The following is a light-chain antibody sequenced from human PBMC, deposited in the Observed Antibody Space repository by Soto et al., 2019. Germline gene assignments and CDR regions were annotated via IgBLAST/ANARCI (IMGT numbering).Light chain of an antibody. CDR3: QQYKT. Sequence: EFVLTQSPGTLSLSPWERATLSCRASQSVSSNLAWYQQKPGQAPRLLIYGASTRATGIPARFSGSGSGTEFTLTISRLEPEDFAVYYCQQYKTFGQGTKVDIK. J-gene: IGKJ1*01. CDR2: GAS. CDR1: QSVSSN. V-gene: IGKV3-15*01.